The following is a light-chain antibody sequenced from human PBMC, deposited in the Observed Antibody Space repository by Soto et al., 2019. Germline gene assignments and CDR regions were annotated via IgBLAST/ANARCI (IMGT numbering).Light chain of an antibody. Sequence: EIVLTQSPAILSMSPGERATLSCRASQSVSSYFAWYQQKPGQAPRLLIYDASNRATGVPARFSGSGSGTDFSLAISSVKPEEFAVYSCQQRRYWPVTFGQGTKVEIK. CDR2: DAS. V-gene: IGKV3-11*01. J-gene: IGKJ1*01. CDR1: QSVSSY. CDR3: QQRRYWPVT.